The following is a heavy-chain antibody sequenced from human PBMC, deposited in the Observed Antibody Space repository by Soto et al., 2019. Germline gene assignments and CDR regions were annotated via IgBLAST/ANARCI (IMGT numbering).Heavy chain of an antibody. CDR2: INHLETT. Sequence: TLSLTCTVSGASITFGGYSWSWIRQTPGKGLEWIGYINHLETTFYNPSFESRLTLSIDRAKNQFSLKLHSMSAADRAVYFCARGGGSDFFDYWGPGIVFTVSS. CDR3: ARGGGSDFFDY. D-gene: IGHD1-26*01. J-gene: IGHJ4*02. CDR1: GASITFGGYS. V-gene: IGHV4-30-2*01.